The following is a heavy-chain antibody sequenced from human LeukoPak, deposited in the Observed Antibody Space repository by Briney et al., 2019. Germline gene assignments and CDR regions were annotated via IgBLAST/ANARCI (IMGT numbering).Heavy chain of an antibody. V-gene: IGHV4-34*01. CDR1: GGSFSGYY. CDR3: ASYQTTXYXXXXSCHDGNWFDP. D-gene: IGHD2-2*01. CDR2: INHSGST. Sequence: SETLSLTCAVYGGSFSGYYWSWIRQPPGKGLEWIGEINHSGSTNYNPSLKSRVTISVDTSKNQFSLKLSSVTAADTAVYYCASYQTTXYXXXXSCHDGNWFDPWGQGTLVTVXS. J-gene: IGHJ5*02.